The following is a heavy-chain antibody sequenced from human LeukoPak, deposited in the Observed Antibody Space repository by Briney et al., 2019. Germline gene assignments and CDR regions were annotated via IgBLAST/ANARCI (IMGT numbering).Heavy chain of an antibody. CDR3: ATLSKGKGAFDI. V-gene: IGHV4-38-2*01. CDR2: IYHSGST. CDR1: GYSISSGYY. D-gene: IGHD3-16*02. J-gene: IGHJ3*02. Sequence: PSETLSLNCAVSGYSISSGYYWGWIRQPPGKVLEWIGSIYHSGSTYYNPSLKSRVTISVDTSKNQFSLKLSSVTAADTAVYYCATLSKGKGAFDIWGQGTMVTVSS.